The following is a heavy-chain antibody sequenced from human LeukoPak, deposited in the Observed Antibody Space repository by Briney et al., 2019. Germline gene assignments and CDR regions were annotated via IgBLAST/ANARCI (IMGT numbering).Heavy chain of an antibody. CDR1: GYTFTSYY. V-gene: IGHV1-46*01. Sequence: ASVKVSCKASGYTFTSYYMHWVRQAPGQGLEWMGIINPSGGSTSYAQKFQGRVTMTRDTSTGTVYMDLSSLRSEDTAVYYRARDQLKTTVTTGAEFDYWGQGTLVTVSS. CDR3: ARDQLKTTVTTGAEFDY. CDR2: INPSGGST. J-gene: IGHJ4*02. D-gene: IGHD4-17*01.